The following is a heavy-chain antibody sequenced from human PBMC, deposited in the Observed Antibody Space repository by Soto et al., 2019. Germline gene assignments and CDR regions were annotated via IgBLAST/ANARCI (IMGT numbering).Heavy chain of an antibody. V-gene: IGHV4-59*02. CDR3: GKFVHGGFTHCFDP. CDR2: TSYPGNT. D-gene: IGHD2-15*01. CDR1: GGSVTSHH. Sequence: PSETLSLTCFVSGGSVTSHHWSWIRPFPGQGLEWIAYTSYPGNTNYNPSLQSRVTISLDTSKNHLSLKLTSMTAADTAVFYCGKFVHGGFTHCFDPWRQGTLVTVSS. J-gene: IGHJ5*02.